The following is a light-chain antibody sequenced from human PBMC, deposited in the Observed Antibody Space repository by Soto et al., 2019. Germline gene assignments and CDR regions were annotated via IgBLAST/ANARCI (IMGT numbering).Light chain of an antibody. V-gene: IGLV1-40*01. CDR1: SSNIGAGYD. J-gene: IGLJ2*01. CDR2: GDT. Sequence: QSLLTQTPSVSGAPGQRVTISCTGSSSNIGAGYDVHWYQQLPGTAPKLLIYGDTNRPSGVPDRFSGSKSGSSASLAIAGLQAEDEGDYYCQSYDSTLSGHVVFGGGTKLTVL. CDR3: QSYDSTLSGHVV.